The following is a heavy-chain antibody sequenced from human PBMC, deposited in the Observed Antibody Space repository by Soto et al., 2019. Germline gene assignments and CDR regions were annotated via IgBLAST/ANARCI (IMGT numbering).Heavy chain of an antibody. Sequence: PSETLSLTCTVSGGSISSYYWSWIRQPPGKGLEWIGYIYYSGSTNYNPSLKSRVTISVDTSKNQFSLKLSSVTAEDTAVYYCVRDSPSTKMDVWGQGTTVTVSS. CDR1: GGSISSYY. D-gene: IGHD1-1*01. V-gene: IGHV4-59*12. CDR2: IYYSGST. J-gene: IGHJ6*02. CDR3: VRDSPSTKMDV.